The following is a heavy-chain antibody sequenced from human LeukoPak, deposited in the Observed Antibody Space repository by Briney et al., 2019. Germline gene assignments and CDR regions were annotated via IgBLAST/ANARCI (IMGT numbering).Heavy chain of an antibody. D-gene: IGHD3-22*01. CDR3: AGEVGYYYDSSGYAGY. CDR1: GGSISSYY. CDR2: IYYSGST. V-gene: IGHV4-59*12. J-gene: IGHJ4*02. Sequence: SETLSLTCTVSGGSISSYYWSWIRQPPGKGLEWIGYIYYSGSTNYNPSLKSRVTISVDTSKNQFSLKLSSVTAADTAVYYCAGEVGYYYDSSGYAGYWGQGTLVTVSS.